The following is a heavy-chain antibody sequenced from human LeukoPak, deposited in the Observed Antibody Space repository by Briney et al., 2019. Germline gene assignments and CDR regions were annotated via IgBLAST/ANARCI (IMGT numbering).Heavy chain of an antibody. CDR3: ARDRRYYDTGGSPLGWFDP. CDR1: GDSIISHY. D-gene: IGHD3-22*01. V-gene: IGHV4-59*11. Sequence: PSETLSLTCTVSGDSIISHYWSWIRQPPGKGLEWIGYVYYSGSTNYNPSLKTRVTISVDTSKNQFSLKLTSVTAADTAVYYCARDRRYYDTGGSPLGWFDPWGQGTLVTVSS. CDR2: VYYSGST. J-gene: IGHJ5*02.